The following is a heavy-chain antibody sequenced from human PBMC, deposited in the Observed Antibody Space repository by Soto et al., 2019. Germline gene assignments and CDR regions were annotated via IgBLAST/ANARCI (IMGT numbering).Heavy chain of an antibody. J-gene: IGHJ5*02. CDR1: GFTFTSSA. Sequence: GASVKVSCKASGFTFTSSAMQWVRQARGQRLEWIGWIVVGSGNTNYAQKFQERVTITRDMSTSTAYMELSSLRSEDTAVYYCARHNWGVNWFDPWGQGTLVTVSS. CDR2: IVVGSGNT. D-gene: IGHD7-27*01. V-gene: IGHV1-58*02. CDR3: ARHNWGVNWFDP.